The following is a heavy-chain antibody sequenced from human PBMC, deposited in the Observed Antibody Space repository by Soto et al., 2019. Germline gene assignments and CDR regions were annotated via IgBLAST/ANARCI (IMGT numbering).Heavy chain of an antibody. D-gene: IGHD3-9*01. Sequence: SETLSLTCTVSGGSISSYYWSWIRQPPGKGLEWIGYIYYSGSTNYNPSLKSRVTISVDTSKNQFSLKLSSVTAADTAVYYCARGYFDWTYPFDYWGQGTLVTVSS. CDR3: ARGYFDWTYPFDY. J-gene: IGHJ4*02. V-gene: IGHV4-59*01. CDR2: IYYSGST. CDR1: GGSISSYY.